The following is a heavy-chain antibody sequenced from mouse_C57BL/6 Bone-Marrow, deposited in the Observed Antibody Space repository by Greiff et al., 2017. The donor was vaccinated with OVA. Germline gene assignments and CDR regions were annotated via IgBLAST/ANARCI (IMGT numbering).Heavy chain of an antibody. CDR2: IDPENGDT. V-gene: IGHV14-4*01. J-gene: IGHJ4*01. Sequence: EVKLMESGAELVRPGASVKLSCTASGFNIKDDYMHWVKQRPEQGLEWIVWIDPENGDTEYASKFQGKATITADTSSNTAYLQLSSLTSEDTAVYYCTTGPHYYAMDYWGQGTSVTVSS. CDR1: GFNIKDDY. CDR3: TTGPHYYAMDY.